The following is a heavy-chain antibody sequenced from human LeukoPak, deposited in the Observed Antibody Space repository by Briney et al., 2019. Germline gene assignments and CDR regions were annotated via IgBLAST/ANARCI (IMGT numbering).Heavy chain of an antibody. D-gene: IGHD4-17*01. J-gene: IGHJ4*02. CDR1: GFTFSSFA. V-gene: IGHV3-23*01. CDR3: AKDLPDYGDYIEGY. Sequence: GGSLRLSCAASGFTFSSFAMSWVRQAPGKGLEWVSTISGSGGTTNYADSVKGRFTFSRDNSKNMLYLQMNSLRVEDTAVYYCAKDLPDYGDYIEGYWGQGTLVTVSS. CDR2: ISGSGGTT.